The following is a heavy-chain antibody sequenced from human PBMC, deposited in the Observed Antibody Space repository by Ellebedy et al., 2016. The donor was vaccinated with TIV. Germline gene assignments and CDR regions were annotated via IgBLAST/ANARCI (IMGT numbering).Heavy chain of an antibody. D-gene: IGHD1-26*01. J-gene: IGHJ4*02. CDR3: ARHDSGSYPILRY. Sequence: SETLSLTCTVSGGSISSYYWGWIRQPPGKGLEWIGYIYYSGSTNYNPSLKSRVTISVDTSKDQFSLKLSSVTAADTAVYYCARHDSGSYPILRYWGQGTLVTVSS. V-gene: IGHV4-59*08. CDR1: GGSISSYY. CDR2: IYYSGST.